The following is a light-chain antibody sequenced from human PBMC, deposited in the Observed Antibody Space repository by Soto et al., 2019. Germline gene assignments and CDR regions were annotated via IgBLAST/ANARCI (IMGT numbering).Light chain of an antibody. Sequence: DIQLTQSPSFLSASVGDRVTITCRASQGISSYLAWYQQKPGKAPKLLIYAASTLQSGVPSRFXXXXSGTEFTLTISSLQPEDFATYYCQQLNSYPPYTFGQGTKLEIK. V-gene: IGKV1-9*01. CDR2: AAS. CDR1: QGISSY. J-gene: IGKJ2*01. CDR3: QQLNSYPPYT.